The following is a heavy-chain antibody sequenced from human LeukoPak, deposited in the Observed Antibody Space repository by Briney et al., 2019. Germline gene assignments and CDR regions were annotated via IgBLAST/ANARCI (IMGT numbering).Heavy chain of an antibody. D-gene: IGHD6-19*01. CDR2: INHSGST. CDR1: GGSFSGYY. V-gene: IGHV4-34*01. Sequence: SETLSLTCAVYGGSFSGYYWSWIRQPPGKGLEWIGEINHSGSTNYNPSLKSRVTISVDTSKNQFSLELSSVTAADTAVYYCARWGYTSGWYYLDYWGQGTLVTVSS. J-gene: IGHJ4*02. CDR3: ARWGYTSGWYYLDY.